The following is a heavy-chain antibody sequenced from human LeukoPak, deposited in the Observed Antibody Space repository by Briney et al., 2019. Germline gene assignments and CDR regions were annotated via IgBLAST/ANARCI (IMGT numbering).Heavy chain of an antibody. CDR3: AHNDYESYFDY. V-gene: IGHV2-5*01. CDR1: GFSLSTSGVG. J-gene: IGHJ4*02. Sequence: SGPTLVNPTQTLTLTCTFSGFSLSTSGVGVGWIRQPPGKALGWPALIYWNDDKRYSPSLKSRLTITKDTSKNQVVLTMTNMDPVDTATYYCAHNDYESYFDYWGQGTLVTVSS. D-gene: IGHD4-17*01. CDR2: IYWNDDK.